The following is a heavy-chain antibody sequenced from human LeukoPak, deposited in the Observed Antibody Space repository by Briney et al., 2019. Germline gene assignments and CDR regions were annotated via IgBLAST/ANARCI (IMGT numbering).Heavy chain of an antibody. J-gene: IGHJ6*02. D-gene: IGHD2-2*01. V-gene: IGHV7-4-1*02. Sequence: ASVKVSCKASGYSFTSYAINWVRQAPGQGLEWMGWINPFTGGPIYAQGFTGRFVFSLDTSVNTAYLQISSLKTEDTAVIYCARGQDTVAVPALPGWYSYGMDVWGQGTTVTVSS. CDR1: GYSFTSYA. CDR2: INPFTGGP. CDR3: ARGQDTVAVPALPGWYSYGMDV.